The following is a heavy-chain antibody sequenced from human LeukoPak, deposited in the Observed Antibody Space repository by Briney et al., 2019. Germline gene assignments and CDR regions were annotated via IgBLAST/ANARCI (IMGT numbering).Heavy chain of an antibody. CDR2: VSGSAGST. V-gene: IGHV3-23*01. Sequence: GGSLRLPCAASGFTFSSYAMSWVRQAPGKGLEWVSAVSGSAGSTYYADSVKGRFTISRDNSKNTLYLQMNSLRAEDTAVYYCAKLGGSVNSGYGFDYWGQGTLVTVSS. CDR1: GFTFSSYA. D-gene: IGHD5-12*01. CDR3: AKLGGSVNSGYGFDY. J-gene: IGHJ4*02.